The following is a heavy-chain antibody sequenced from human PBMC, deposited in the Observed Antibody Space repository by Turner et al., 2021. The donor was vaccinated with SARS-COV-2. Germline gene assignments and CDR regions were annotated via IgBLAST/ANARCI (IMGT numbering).Heavy chain of an antibody. CDR3: ARALGGNYYYGMDV. J-gene: IGHJ6*02. D-gene: IGHD3-16*01. Sequence: QVQLVESGGGVVQPGRSLRLSCAASGFTFSTYAMHWVRQAPGKGLGWVAVISYDGSNKYYADSVKGRFTFSRDNSKNTLYLQMNSLGAEDTAVYYCARALGGNYYYGMDVWGQGTTVTVSS. V-gene: IGHV3-30-3*01. CDR2: ISYDGSNK. CDR1: GFTFSTYA.